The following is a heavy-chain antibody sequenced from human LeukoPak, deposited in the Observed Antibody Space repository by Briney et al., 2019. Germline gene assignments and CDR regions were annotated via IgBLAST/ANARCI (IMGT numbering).Heavy chain of an antibody. CDR3: ARDAAPKYYYGSGNWFDP. CDR2: ISHSGST. D-gene: IGHD3-10*01. J-gene: IGHJ5*02. V-gene: IGHV4-34*01. Sequence: SETLSLTCAVYGGSFSGYYWSWIRQPPGKGLEWIGEISHSGSTNYNPSLKSRVIISVDTSKNQFSLKLSSVTAADTAVYYCARDAAPKYYYGSGNWFDPWGQGTLVTVSS. CDR1: GGSFSGYY.